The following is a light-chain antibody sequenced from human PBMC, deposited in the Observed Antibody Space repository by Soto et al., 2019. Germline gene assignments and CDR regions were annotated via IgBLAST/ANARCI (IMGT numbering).Light chain of an antibody. J-gene: IGKJ1*01. CDR3: QHYNIYLEA. Sequence: DIRMAQPRSGLAGSLGGTLNINYRASQTISGWLAWYQQRPGKAPNLLIFDASTFESGVPSRFSGSGSGTTCTLTISSLQSDDFATDYCQHYNIYLEAFGQGTKVDIK. CDR1: QTISGW. V-gene: IGKV1-5*01. CDR2: DAS.